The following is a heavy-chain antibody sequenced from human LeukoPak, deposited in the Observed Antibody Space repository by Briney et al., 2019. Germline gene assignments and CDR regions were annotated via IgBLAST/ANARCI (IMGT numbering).Heavy chain of an antibody. J-gene: IGHJ5*02. CDR2: INTSSSYI. Sequence: PGGSLRLSCAASGFTFSSYSMNWVRQAPGKGLEWVSSINTSSSYIYYPDSVKGRFTISRDNAKNSMYLQMNSLRAEDTAVYYCARDPTIVVVPSTPNWFDPWGQGTLVTVSS. V-gene: IGHV3-21*01. CDR1: GFTFSSYS. D-gene: IGHD2-2*01. CDR3: ARDPTIVVVPSTPNWFDP.